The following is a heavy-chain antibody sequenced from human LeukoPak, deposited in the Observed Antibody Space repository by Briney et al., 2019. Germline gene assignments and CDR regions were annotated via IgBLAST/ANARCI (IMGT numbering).Heavy chain of an antibody. CDR2: IYPGNSDT. D-gene: IGHD6-13*01. CDR1: GDRLTNNW. V-gene: IGHV5-51*01. J-gene: IGHJ4*02. CDR3: ARFALTSSLDY. Sequence: GESLKISCKISGDRLTNNWIGWVRQVPGKGLEWLGLIYPGNSDTRYSPFFQGQVTFSVDTSISTAYLHWGGLKASDTAMYYCARFALTSSLDYWGQGTLVTVSS.